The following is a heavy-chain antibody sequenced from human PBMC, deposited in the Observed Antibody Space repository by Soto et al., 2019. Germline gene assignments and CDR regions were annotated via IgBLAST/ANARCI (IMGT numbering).Heavy chain of an antibody. J-gene: IGHJ5*02. V-gene: IGHV4-31*03. CDR2: IYYSGST. CDR1: GGSISSGGYY. Sequence: SETLSLTCTVSGGSISSGGYYWSWIRQHPGKGLEWIGYIYYSGSTYYNPSLKSRVTISVDTSKNQFSLKLSSVTAADTAVYYCAREGRLRYFDWLGELNNWFDPWGQGTLVTVSS. CDR3: AREGRLRYFDWLGELNNWFDP. D-gene: IGHD3-9*01.